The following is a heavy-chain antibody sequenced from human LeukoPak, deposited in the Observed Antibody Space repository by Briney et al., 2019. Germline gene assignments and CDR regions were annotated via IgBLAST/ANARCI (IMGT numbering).Heavy chain of an antibody. CDR3: ARLCGTYDFWSGYVFESDFHNYNWFDP. CDR2: ISSSSSYI. Sequence: PGGSLRLSCAASGFTFSSYSMNWVRQAPGKGLEWVSSISSSSSYIYYADSVKGRFTISRDNAKNSLYLQMNSLRAEDTAVYYCARLCGTYDFWSGYVFESDFHNYNWFDPWGQGTLVTVSS. V-gene: IGHV3-21*01. D-gene: IGHD3-3*01. CDR1: GFTFSSYS. J-gene: IGHJ5*02.